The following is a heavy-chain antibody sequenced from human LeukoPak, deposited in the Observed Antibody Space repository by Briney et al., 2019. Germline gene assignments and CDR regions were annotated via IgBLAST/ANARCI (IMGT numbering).Heavy chain of an antibody. D-gene: IGHD3-10*01. CDR3: AKEITSRYYGSGSYD. J-gene: IGHJ4*02. CDR2: ISWSSGSI. CDR1: GFTFDDYA. V-gene: IGHV3-9*01. Sequence: GGSLRLSCAASGFTFDDYAMHWVRQAPGKGLEWVSGISWSSGSIGYADSVKGRFTIPRDNAKKSLYLQMNSLRAEDTALYYCAKEITSRYYGSGSYDWGQGTLVTVSS.